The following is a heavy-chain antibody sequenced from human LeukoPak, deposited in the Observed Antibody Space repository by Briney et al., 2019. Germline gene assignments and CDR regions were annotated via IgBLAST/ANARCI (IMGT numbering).Heavy chain of an antibody. D-gene: IGHD1-7*01. CDR3: AKDNSVTGTAGY. J-gene: IGHJ4*02. Sequence: GGSLRLSCAASGFSFSSYGMHWVRQAPGKGLDWVAFIRYDGSNKYYADSVKGRFTISRDNSKNTLYLQMNSLRAEDTAVYYCAKDNSVTGTAGYWGQGTLVTVSS. CDR2: IRYDGSNK. V-gene: IGHV3-30*02. CDR1: GFSFSSYG.